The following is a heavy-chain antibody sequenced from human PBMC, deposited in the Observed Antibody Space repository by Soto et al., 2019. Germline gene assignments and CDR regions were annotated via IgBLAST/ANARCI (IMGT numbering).Heavy chain of an antibody. CDR3: TTYSYSTILRVRLDY. CDR1: GFTFTNAW. Sequence: PGGSLRLSCAASGFTFTNAWINWVRQAPGKGLEWVGRIKSKTDGGTTDYAEPVKGRFAISRDDSNNMVYLQMNSLKIEDTAVYYCTTYSYSTILRVRLDYWGHGTLVAVS. V-gene: IGHV3-15*07. D-gene: IGHD3-10*01. CDR2: IKSKTDGGTT. J-gene: IGHJ4*01.